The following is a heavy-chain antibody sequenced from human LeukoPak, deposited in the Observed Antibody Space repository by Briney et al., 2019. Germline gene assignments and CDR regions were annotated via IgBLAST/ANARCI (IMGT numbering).Heavy chain of an antibody. CDR2: IIPILGIA. D-gene: IGHD2-15*01. J-gene: IGHJ5*02. CDR1: GGTFSSYA. CDR3: ARVRGYRQCGAINWFDP. V-gene: IGHV1-69*04. Sequence: SVKVSCKASGGTFSSYAISWVRQAPGQGLEWMGRIIPILGIANYAQKLQGRVTITADKSTSTAYMELSSLRSDDTAVYYCARVRGYRQCGAINWFDPWGQGTLVTVSS.